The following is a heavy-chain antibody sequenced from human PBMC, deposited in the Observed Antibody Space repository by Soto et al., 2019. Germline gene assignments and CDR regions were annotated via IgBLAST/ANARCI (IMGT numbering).Heavy chain of an antibody. D-gene: IGHD1-1*01. CDR3: SRGNGHNSGRFDY. V-gene: IGHV3-33*01. Sequence: PGGSLRLSCVASGFTFKTYGMHWVRRAPGKGLEWVAVIWYDGSNKYYAESVKGRFSISRDNPKNTLYLQMDTLRAEDTALYFCSRGNGHNSGRFDYWGQGTLVTVSS. CDR1: GFTFKTYG. J-gene: IGHJ4*02. CDR2: IWYDGSNK.